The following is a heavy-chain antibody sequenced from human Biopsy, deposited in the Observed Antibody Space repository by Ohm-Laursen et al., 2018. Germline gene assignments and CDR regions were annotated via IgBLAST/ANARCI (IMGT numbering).Heavy chain of an antibody. CDR3: AGGAGEHSLLGLDH. D-gene: IGHD4-17*01. Sequence: GTLSLTCAVCGDSIHINFWNWMRQPAGKGRVWMVRIFSGGTTNYNPSLQSRVSMSIDDSKNKFLLRLNSVTTADAAVYYCAGGAGEHSLLGLDHWGQGALVTVSS. V-gene: IGHV4-59*10. CDR2: IFSGGTT. J-gene: IGHJ4*02. CDR1: GDSIHINF.